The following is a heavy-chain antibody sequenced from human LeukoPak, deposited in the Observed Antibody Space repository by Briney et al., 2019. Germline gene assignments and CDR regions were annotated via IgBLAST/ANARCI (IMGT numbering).Heavy chain of an antibody. D-gene: IGHD3-10*01. CDR3: ARDSGSGSYYIPHY. V-gene: IGHV3-30*01. J-gene: IGHJ4*02. Sequence: GGSLRLSCAASGFTFSSYAMHWVRQAPGKGLEWVAVISYDGSNKYYADSVKGRFTISRDNSKNTLYLQMNSLRAEDTAVYYCARDSGSGSYYIPHYWGQGTLVTVSS. CDR1: GFTFSSYA. CDR2: ISYDGSNK.